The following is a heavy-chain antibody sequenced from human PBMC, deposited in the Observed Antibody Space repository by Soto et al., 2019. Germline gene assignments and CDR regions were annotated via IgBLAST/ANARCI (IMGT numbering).Heavy chain of an antibody. J-gene: IGHJ4*02. CDR2: IIPIFGTA. V-gene: IGHV1-69*01. D-gene: IGHD3-3*01. Sequence: QVQLVQSGAEVKKPGSSVKVSCKASVGTFSSYAISWVRQAPGQGLEWMGGIIPIFGTANYAQKFQGRVTITADESTSTAYMELSSRRSEDTAVYYCCGWSGSLTLDYWCQGTLVTVSS. CDR1: VGTFSSYA. CDR3: CGWSGSLTLDY.